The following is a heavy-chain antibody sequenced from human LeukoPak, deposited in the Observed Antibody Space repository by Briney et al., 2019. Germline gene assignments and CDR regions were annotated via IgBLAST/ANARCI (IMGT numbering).Heavy chain of an antibody. CDR2: INHSGST. D-gene: IGHD6-13*01. CDR3: ARYNKSSWYFFDY. J-gene: IGHJ4*02. Sequence: SETLSLTCAVYGGSFSGYYWSWIRQPPGKGLEWIGEINHSGSTNYNPSLKSRVTISVDTSKNQFSLKLSSVTAADTAVYYCARYNKSSWYFFDYWGQGALVTVSS. CDR1: GGSFSGYY. V-gene: IGHV4-34*01.